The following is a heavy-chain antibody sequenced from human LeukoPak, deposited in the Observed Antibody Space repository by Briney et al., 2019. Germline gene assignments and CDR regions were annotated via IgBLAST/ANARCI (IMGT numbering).Heavy chain of an antibody. V-gene: IGHV4-59*08. Sequence: PSETLSLTCTVSGGSISSYYWSWIRQPPGKGLEWIGYIYYSGSTNYNPSLKSRVTISMDTSKNQFSLKLSSVTAADTAAYYCARAINCGDNGADIFDIWGQGTMVTVSS. CDR2: IYYSGST. CDR1: GGSISSYY. J-gene: IGHJ3*02. D-gene: IGHD4-23*01. CDR3: ARAINCGDNGADIFDI.